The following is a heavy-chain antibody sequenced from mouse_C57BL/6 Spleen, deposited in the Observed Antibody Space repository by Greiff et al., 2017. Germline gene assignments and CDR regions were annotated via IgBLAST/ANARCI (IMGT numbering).Heavy chain of an antibody. CDR3: AREDYGSRYAIDY. D-gene: IGHD1-1*01. V-gene: IGHV5-4*01. CDR2: ISDGGSYT. Sequence: EVQLLESGGGLVKPGGSLKLSCAASGFTFSSYAMSWVRQTPEQRLEWVATISDGGSYTYYPDNVQGRYTISRDNAKNNLYLQMSHLKTEETAMYYCAREDYGSRYAIDYWGQGTSVTVSS. CDR1: GFTFSSYA. J-gene: IGHJ4*01.